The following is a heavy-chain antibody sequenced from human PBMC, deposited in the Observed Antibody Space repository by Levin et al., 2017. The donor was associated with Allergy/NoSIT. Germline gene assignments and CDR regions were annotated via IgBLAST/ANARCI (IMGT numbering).Heavy chain of an antibody. CDR1: GFTVRSNY. V-gene: IGHV3-53*01. D-gene: IGHD1/OR15-1a*01. CDR3: AASRTIYYYYGMDV. Sequence: LSLPCAASGFTVRSNYMSWVRQAPGKGLEWVSVIYSGGSTYYADSVKGRFTISRDNSKNTLYLQMNSLRAEDTAVYYCAASRTIYYYYGMDVWGQGTTVTVSS. J-gene: IGHJ6*02. CDR2: IYSGGST.